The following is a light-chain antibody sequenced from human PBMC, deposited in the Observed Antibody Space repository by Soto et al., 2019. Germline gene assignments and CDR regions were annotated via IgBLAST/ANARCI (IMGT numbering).Light chain of an antibody. V-gene: IGLV2-14*01. Sequence: QSALTQPASVSGSPGQSITISCTGTSSDVGGYKYVSWYQQHPGKAPKLMIYEVSNRPSGVSNRFSGSKSGNTASLTISGLQAEDESDYYCSSYTSSSPLRVFDGGTKLTVL. CDR1: SSDVGGYKY. CDR2: EVS. J-gene: IGLJ3*02. CDR3: SSYTSSSPLRV.